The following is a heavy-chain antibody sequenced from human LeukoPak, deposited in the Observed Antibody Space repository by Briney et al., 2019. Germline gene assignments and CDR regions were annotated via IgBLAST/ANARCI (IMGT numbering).Heavy chain of an antibody. Sequence: GGSLRLSCAASGFTSSSYAMSWVRQAPGKGLEWVSAISGSGGSTYYADSVKGRFTVSRDNSKNTLFLQMNSLRAEDTAIYYCAKERDYGPADYWGQGTLVTVSS. J-gene: IGHJ4*02. CDR3: AKERDYGPADY. CDR1: GFTSSSYA. V-gene: IGHV3-23*01. D-gene: IGHD4/OR15-4a*01. CDR2: ISGSGGST.